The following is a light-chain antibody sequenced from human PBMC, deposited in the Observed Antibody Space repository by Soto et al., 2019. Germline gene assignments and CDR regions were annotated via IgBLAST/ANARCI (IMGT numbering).Light chain of an antibody. J-gene: IGKJ2*01. CDR3: LQDYNYPYT. V-gene: IGKV1-6*01. CDR2: DAS. CDR1: QGISSD. Sequence: AIHLTQSPSSLSAYVGDRVTITCRASQGISSDLGWYQHKPGKAPKLLIYDASNLQTGVPSRFSDSGSGTDFTLTISSLQPEDFATYYCLQDYNYPYTLGQGAKVDIK.